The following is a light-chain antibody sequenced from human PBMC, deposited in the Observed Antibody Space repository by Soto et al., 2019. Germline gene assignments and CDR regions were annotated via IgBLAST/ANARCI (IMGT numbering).Light chain of an antibody. V-gene: IGKV3-15*01. CDR3: QQYNNWPIT. CDR1: QSVRSY. J-gene: IGKJ5*01. CDR2: GAS. Sequence: EIVLTQSPGTLSLSPGERATLSCRASQSVRSYLAWYQQKPGQAPRLLIYGASTRATGIPARFSGSGSGTEFTLTISSLQSEDFAVYYCQQYNNWPITFGQGTRLEIK.